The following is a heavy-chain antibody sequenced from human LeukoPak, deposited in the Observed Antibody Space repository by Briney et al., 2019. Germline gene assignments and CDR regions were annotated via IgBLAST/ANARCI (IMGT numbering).Heavy chain of an antibody. V-gene: IGHV3-23*01. D-gene: IGHD5-18*01. J-gene: IGHJ4*02. CDR1: GFTFSSYA. CDR2: ITGSGATT. Sequence: PGGSLRLSCAAPGFTFSSYAMSWVRQAPGRGLEWVSSITGSGATTYYADSVKGRFTVSRDNSKNTLYLQMNSLRAEDTAVYHCARGATSEDTAIVTGYWGQGTLVTVSS. CDR3: ARGATSEDTAIVTGY.